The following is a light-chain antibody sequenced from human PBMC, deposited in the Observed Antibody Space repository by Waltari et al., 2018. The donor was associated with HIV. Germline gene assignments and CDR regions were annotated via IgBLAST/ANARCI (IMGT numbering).Light chain of an antibody. CDR1: SSDIGGSNY. CDR3: SSYAPTNKFYVL. CDR2: EVT. V-gene: IGLV2-8*01. Sequence: QSALTQPPSASGSPGQSVTMSCTGTSSDIGGSNYVSCYQQHPGKAPKLIMTEVTKRPSGVPDRFSGSKSGNTASLTVSGLQAEDEAHYYCSSYAPTNKFYVLFGGGTTLTVL. J-gene: IGLJ2*01.